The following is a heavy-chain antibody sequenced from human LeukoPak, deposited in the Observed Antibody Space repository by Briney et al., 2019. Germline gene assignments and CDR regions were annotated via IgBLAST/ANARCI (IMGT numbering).Heavy chain of an antibody. D-gene: IGHD3-22*01. V-gene: IGHV4-59*08. J-gene: IGHJ4*02. CDR1: GGSISSYY. Sequence: PSETLSLTCTVSGGSISSYYWSWIRQPPGKGLEWIGYIYYSGSTNYNPSLKSRVTISVDTSKNQFSLKLSSVTAADTAVYYCARYYYDSSGYYYFDYWGRGTLVTVSS. CDR2: IYYSGST. CDR3: ARYYYDSSGYYYFDY.